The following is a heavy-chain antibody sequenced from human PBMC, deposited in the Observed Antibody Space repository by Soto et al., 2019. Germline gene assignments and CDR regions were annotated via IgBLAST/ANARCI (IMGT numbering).Heavy chain of an antibody. CDR3: ARERIAPTQSTTDY. CDR1: GSTFTSYG. J-gene: IGHJ4*02. CDR2: ISAYNGNT. Sequence: GASVKVACKASGSTFTSYGISWVRQAPGQGLEWMGWISAYNGNTNYAQKLQGRVTMTTDTSTSTAYMELRSLRSDDTAVYYCARERIAPTQSTTDYWGQGTLVIVSS. D-gene: IGHD1-1*01. V-gene: IGHV1-18*01.